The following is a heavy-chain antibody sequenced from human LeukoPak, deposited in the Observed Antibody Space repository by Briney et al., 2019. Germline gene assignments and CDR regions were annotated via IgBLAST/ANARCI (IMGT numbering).Heavy chain of an antibody. CDR3: ARGGSRYSSSSDFDY. CDR1: DGSISPYY. Sequence: NPSGTLSLTCTVSDGSISPYYWNWLRQPPGKGLEWIGHIHYTGSTNYNPSLKSRVTLSIDTSKKQFSLKLNSVTVADTAVYYCARGGSRYSSSSDFDYWGQGALVTVSS. J-gene: IGHJ4*02. V-gene: IGHV4-59*01. CDR2: IHYTGST. D-gene: IGHD6-6*01.